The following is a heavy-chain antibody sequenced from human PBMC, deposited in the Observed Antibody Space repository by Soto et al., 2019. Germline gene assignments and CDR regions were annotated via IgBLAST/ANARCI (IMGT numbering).Heavy chain of an antibody. D-gene: IGHD3-9*01. CDR3: ARHAPPATYYDILTGYFDY. V-gene: IGHV4-39*01. J-gene: IGHJ4*02. Sequence: QLQLQESGPGLVKPSETLSLTCTVSGGSISSSSYYWGWIRQPPGKGLEWIGRIYYSGSTYYNPSLKSRVTISVDTSKNQFSLKLSSVTAADTAVYYCARHAPPATYYDILTGYFDYWGQGTLVTVSS. CDR2: IYYSGST. CDR1: GGSISSSSYY.